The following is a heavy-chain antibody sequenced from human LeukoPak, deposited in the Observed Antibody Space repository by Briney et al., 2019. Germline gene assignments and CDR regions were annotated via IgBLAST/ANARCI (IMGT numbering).Heavy chain of an antibody. V-gene: IGHV4-34*01. Sequence: SETLSLTCAVYGGSFSGYYWSWIRQPPGKGLEWIGEINHSVSTNYNPSVKSRVTISVDTSKNQFSLKLSSVTAADTAVYYCARAPALIAAAANYYMDVWGKGTTVTVSS. D-gene: IGHD6-13*01. CDR1: GGSFSGYY. CDR3: ARAPALIAAAANYYMDV. J-gene: IGHJ6*03. CDR2: INHSVST.